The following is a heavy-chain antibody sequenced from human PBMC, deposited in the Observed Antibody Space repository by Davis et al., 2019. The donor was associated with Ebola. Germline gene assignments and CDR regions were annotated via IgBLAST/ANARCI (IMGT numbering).Heavy chain of an antibody. Sequence: SETLSLTCTVSGGSISSYYWSWIRQPPGKGLEWIGYIYYSGSTNYNPSLKSRVTISVDTSKNQFSLKLSSVTAADTAVYYCARGGRWIQLNNWFDPWGQGTLVTVSS. D-gene: IGHD5-18*01. CDR2: IYYSGST. CDR3: ARGGRWIQLNNWFDP. J-gene: IGHJ5*02. V-gene: IGHV4-59*12. CDR1: GGSISSYY.